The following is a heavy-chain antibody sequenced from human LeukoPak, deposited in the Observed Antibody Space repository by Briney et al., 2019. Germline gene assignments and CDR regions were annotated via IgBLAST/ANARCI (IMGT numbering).Heavy chain of an antibody. CDR1: GGSISSYY. Sequence: SETLSLPCTVSGGSISSYYWSWIRQPPGKGLEWIGYIYYSGSTNYNPSLKSRVTISVDTSKNQFSLKLSSVTAADTAVYYCASSSWYRTFDYWGQGTLVTVSS. D-gene: IGHD6-13*01. J-gene: IGHJ4*02. CDR2: IYYSGST. CDR3: ASSSWYRTFDY. V-gene: IGHV4-59*01.